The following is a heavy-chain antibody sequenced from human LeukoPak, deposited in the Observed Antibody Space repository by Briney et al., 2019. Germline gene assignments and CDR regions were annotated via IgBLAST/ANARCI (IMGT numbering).Heavy chain of an antibody. CDR2: ISGSGGST. D-gene: IGHD6-13*01. CDR1: GFTFSSYA. V-gene: IGHV3-23*01. CDR3: AKLRGSSWYGDYYYMDV. J-gene: IGHJ6*03. Sequence: GWSLRLSCAASGFTFSSYAMSWVHKAPGKGLEWVSAISGSGGSTYYADSVKGRFTISRDNSKNTLYLQMNSLRAEDTAVYYCAKLRGSSWYGDYYYMDVWGKGTTVTVSS.